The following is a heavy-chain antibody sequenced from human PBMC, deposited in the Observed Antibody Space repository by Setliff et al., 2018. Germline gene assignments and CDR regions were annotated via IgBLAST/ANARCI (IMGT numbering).Heavy chain of an antibody. V-gene: IGHV3-23*01. CDR1: GFTFSSYA. D-gene: IGHD3-3*01. CDR2: ISGSGVST. CDR3: AKVNNRFWSGYYPYYYGMDV. Sequence: GGSLRLSCAASGFTFSSYAMSWVRQAPGKGLEWVSVISGSGVSTYYADSVKGRFTISRDNSKNTLYLQMNSLRAEDTAVYYCAKVNNRFWSGYYPYYYGMDVWGQGTTVTSP. J-gene: IGHJ6*02.